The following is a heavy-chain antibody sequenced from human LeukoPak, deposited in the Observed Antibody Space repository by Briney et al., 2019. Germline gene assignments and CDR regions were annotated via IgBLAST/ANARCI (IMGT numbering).Heavy chain of an antibody. CDR2: IDFVGRIR. Sequence: PGGSLRLSCVASGFTFSSYEMNWVRQAPGKALEWVSYIDFVGRIRNYADQVRGQFNSSSDNDKKSGYLQMESLRAEDTALYYCARGMGLERRYFQLDYWGQGILVTVSS. J-gene: IGHJ4*02. D-gene: IGHD1-1*01. CDR3: ARGMGLERRYFQLDY. V-gene: IGHV3-48*03. CDR1: GFTFSSYE.